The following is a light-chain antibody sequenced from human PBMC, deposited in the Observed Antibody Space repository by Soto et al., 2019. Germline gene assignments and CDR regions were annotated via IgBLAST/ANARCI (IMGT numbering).Light chain of an antibody. CDR3: QQYGSLPT. J-gene: IGKJ5*01. Sequence: EIVLTQSPSTVSLSPGERATLSCRASQSVSSSYLAWYQQKPGQAPRLLIYGASSRATGIPDRFSGSGSGTDFTLTISRLEPEDFAVYYCQQYGSLPTFGQGTRLEI. V-gene: IGKV3-20*01. CDR1: QSVSSSY. CDR2: GAS.